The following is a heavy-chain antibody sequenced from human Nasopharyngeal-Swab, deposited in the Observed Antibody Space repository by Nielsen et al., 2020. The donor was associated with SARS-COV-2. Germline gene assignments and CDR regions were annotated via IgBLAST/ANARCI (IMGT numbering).Heavy chain of an antibody. J-gene: IGHJ3*02. CDR2: IIPIFGTA. Sequence: SVKVSCKASGGTFSSYAISWVRQAPGQGLEWMGGIIPIFGTANYAQKFQGRVTITADESTSTAYVELSSLRSEDTAVYYCARVAHYYDSSGYPYAFDIWGQGTMVTVSS. D-gene: IGHD3-22*01. V-gene: IGHV1-69*13. CDR1: GGTFSSYA. CDR3: ARVAHYYDSSGYPYAFDI.